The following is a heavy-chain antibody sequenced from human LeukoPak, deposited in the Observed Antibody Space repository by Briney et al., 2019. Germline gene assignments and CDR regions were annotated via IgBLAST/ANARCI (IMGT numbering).Heavy chain of an antibody. V-gene: IGHV1-24*01. CDR3: ATEGLRTGSSPYYFDY. D-gene: IGHD3/OR15-3a*01. J-gene: IGHJ4*02. Sequence: SVQVSCKVSGYPLTELSMHWVRQAPGKGLEWMGGFDPEDGETIYAQKFQGRVTMTEDTSTDTAYMELSSLRSEDTAVYYCATEGLRTGSSPYYFDYWGQGTLVTVSS. CDR2: FDPEDGET. CDR1: GYPLTELS.